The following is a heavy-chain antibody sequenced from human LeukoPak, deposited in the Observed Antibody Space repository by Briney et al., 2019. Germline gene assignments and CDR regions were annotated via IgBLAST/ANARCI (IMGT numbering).Heavy chain of an antibody. V-gene: IGHV5-51*01. J-gene: IGHJ3*02. Sequence: PGESLKISCKGSGYSFTSYWIGWVRQMPGKGLEWMGIIYPGDSDTRYSPSFQGQVTISADKSISTAYLQWSSLKASDTAMYYCARQFPLSEAARGAFDIWGQGTMVTVSS. CDR1: GYSFTSYW. D-gene: IGHD6-19*01. CDR2: IYPGDSDT. CDR3: ARQFPLSEAARGAFDI.